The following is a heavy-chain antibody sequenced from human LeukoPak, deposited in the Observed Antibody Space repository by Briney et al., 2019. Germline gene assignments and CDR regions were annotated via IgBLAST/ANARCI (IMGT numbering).Heavy chain of an antibody. CDR3: PSSTIQLWLGHYYYMDV. J-gene: IGHJ6*03. Sequence: PSETLSLTCAVYGGSFRGYYWNWIRQPPGKGLEGIGEINHSGSTNYNPSLKSRVTISVDTSKNQFSLKLSSVTAADTAVYYCPSSTIQLWLGHYYYMDVWGKGTTVTVSS. CDR1: GGSFRGYY. V-gene: IGHV4-34*01. CDR2: INHSGST. D-gene: IGHD5-18*01.